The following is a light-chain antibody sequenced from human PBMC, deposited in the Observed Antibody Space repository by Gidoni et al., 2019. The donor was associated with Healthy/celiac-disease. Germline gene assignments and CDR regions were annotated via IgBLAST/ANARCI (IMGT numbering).Light chain of an antibody. CDR1: QSISSW. J-gene: IGKJ1*01. CDR2: KAS. V-gene: IGKV1-5*03. Sequence: DIQMTQSPSTLSASVGDRVTITCRASQSISSWLAWYQQKPGKALKLLIYKASSLESGVPSRFSCSGSGTEFTLTISSLQPDDFATYYCQQYNSYPWTFGQGTKVEIK. CDR3: QQYNSYPWT.